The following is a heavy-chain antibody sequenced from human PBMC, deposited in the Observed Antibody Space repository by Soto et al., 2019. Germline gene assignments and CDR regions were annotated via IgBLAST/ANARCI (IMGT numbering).Heavy chain of an antibody. V-gene: IGHV1-69*02. Sequence: SVKVSCKASGGAFSIYTISWVRQAPGQGLEWMGRIIPILGIANYAQKFQGRVTITADKSTSTAYMELSSLRSEDTAVYYCARAAGYCSGGSCDRFDPWGQGTLVTVSS. CDR2: IIPILGIA. D-gene: IGHD2-15*01. CDR1: GGAFSIYT. J-gene: IGHJ5*02. CDR3: ARAAGYCSGGSCDRFDP.